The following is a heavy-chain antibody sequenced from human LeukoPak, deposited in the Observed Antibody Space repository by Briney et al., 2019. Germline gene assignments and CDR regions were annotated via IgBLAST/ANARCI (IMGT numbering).Heavy chain of an antibody. CDR2: IYWNDDK. CDR3: AHRLLNWHDSSPSFDY. V-gene: IGHV2-5*01. Sequence: SGPTLVKPTQTLTLTCTFSGFSLRTGGVGVGWIRQPPGKALEWLPIIYWNDDKRYSPSLKSRLTITKDTSKNQVVLTMTNMDPVDTATYYCAHRLLNWHDSSPSFDYWGQGTLVTVSS. CDR1: GFSLRTGGVG. D-gene: IGHD1-1*01. J-gene: IGHJ4*02.